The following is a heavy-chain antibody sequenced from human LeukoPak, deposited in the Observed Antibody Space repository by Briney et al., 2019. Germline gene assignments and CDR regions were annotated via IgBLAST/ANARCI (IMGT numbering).Heavy chain of an antibody. D-gene: IGHD2-15*01. J-gene: IGHJ4*02. V-gene: IGHV3-23*01. Sequence: GGSLRLSCAASGFTFSSYAMSWVRQAPGKGLEWVSAISGSGGSTYYADSVKGRFTISRDNSKNTLYLQMNSLRAEDTAVYYCANIRRVRLLPNTSDYWGQGTLVTVSS. CDR1: GFTFSSYA. CDR2: ISGSGGST. CDR3: ANIRRVRLLPNTSDY.